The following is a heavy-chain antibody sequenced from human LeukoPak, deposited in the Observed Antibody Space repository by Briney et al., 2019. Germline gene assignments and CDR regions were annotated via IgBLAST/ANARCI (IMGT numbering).Heavy chain of an antibody. CDR3: ARDDYYYDSSGYWTINYFDY. Sequence: SQTLSLTCTVSGGSISSGGYYWSWIRQHPGKGLEWIGYIYYSGSTYYNPSLKSRVTISVDTSKNQFSLKLSSVTAADTAVYYCARDDYYYDSSGYWTINYFDYWGQGTLVTVSS. D-gene: IGHD3-22*01. CDR2: IYYSGST. CDR1: GGSISSGGYY. J-gene: IGHJ4*02. V-gene: IGHV4-31*03.